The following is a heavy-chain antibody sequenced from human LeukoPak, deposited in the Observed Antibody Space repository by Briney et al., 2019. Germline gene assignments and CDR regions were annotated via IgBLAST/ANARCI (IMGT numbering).Heavy chain of an antibody. CDR3: ARDGAKVASTLDY. J-gene: IGHJ4*02. D-gene: IGHD6-19*01. V-gene: IGHV4-4*07. Sequence: PSETLSLTCTVSGGSISGYYWSWVRQPAGKGLEWIGRIYTSGSTNYNPSLKSRVTMSVNTSKNQFSLKLSSVTAADTAVYYCARDGAKVASTLDYWGQGTLVTVSS. CDR2: IYTSGST. CDR1: GGSISGYY.